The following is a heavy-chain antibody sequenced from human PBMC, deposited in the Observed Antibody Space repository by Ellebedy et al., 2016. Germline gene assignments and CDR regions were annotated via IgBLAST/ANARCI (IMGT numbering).Heavy chain of an antibody. D-gene: IGHD3-9*01. Sequence: ASVKVSCXVSGYTLTELSMHWVRQAPGKGLEWMGGFDPEDGETIYAQKFQGRVTMTEDTSTDTAYMELSSLRSEDTAVYYCASRPVDILTGAVGYYMDVWGKGTTVTVSS. V-gene: IGHV1-24*01. CDR2: FDPEDGET. CDR3: ASRPVDILTGAVGYYMDV. CDR1: GYTLTELS. J-gene: IGHJ6*03.